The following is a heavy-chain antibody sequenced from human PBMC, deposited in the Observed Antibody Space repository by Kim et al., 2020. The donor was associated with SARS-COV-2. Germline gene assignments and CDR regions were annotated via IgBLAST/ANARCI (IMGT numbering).Heavy chain of an antibody. V-gene: IGHV1-3*01. D-gene: IGHD5-12*01. CDR3: ASEGGYDYYGYYGMDV. CDR1: GYTFTSYA. Sequence: ASVKVSCKASGYTFTSYAMHWVRQAPGQRLEWMGWINAGNGNTKYSQKFQGRVTITRDTSASTAYMELSSLRSEDTAVYYCASEGGYDYYGYYGMDVWGQGTTVTVSS. CDR2: INAGNGNT. J-gene: IGHJ6*02.